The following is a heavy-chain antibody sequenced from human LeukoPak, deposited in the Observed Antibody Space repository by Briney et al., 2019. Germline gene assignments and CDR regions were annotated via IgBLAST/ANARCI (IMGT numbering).Heavy chain of an antibody. CDR2: ISGSGGRT. D-gene: IGHD6-13*01. CDR1: GFTFSVYA. Sequence: GGSLRLSCAASGFTFSVYAMSWVRQAPGKGLEWVSAISGSGGRTYYADSVKGRFTISRDNSKNTLYLQMNSLRAEDTAVYYCAKGLYSSSWGTFDYWGQGTLVTVSS. CDR3: AKGLYSSSWGTFDY. J-gene: IGHJ4*02. V-gene: IGHV3-23*01.